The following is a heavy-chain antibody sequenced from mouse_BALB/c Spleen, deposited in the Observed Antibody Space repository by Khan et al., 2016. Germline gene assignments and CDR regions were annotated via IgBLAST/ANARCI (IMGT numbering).Heavy chain of an antibody. V-gene: IGHV1-9*01. Sequence: LEESGAELMKPGASVKISCKATGYTFSSYWIEWVKQRPGHGLEWIGEILPGSGSTNYNEKFKGKATFTADTSSNTAYMQLSSLTSEDSAVXYCARANSRAWFAYWGQGTLVTVSA. CDR2: ILPGSGST. CDR3: ARANSRAWFAY. CDR1: GYTFSSYW. D-gene: IGHD3-3*01. J-gene: IGHJ3*01.